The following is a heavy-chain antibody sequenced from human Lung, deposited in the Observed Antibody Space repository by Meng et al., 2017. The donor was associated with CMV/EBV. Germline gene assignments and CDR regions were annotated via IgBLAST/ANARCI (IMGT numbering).Heavy chain of an antibody. Sequence: GESLKISCAASGFTFNNYWMHWVRQAPGKGLVWVSRINGDGSSTTYADSVKGRFTISRDNAKNTLYLQMNSLRAEDTAVYYCARGCTNTNCYKSDFDYWGRGTLVTVSS. J-gene: IGHJ4*02. V-gene: IGHV3-74*01. D-gene: IGHD2-2*02. CDR2: INGDGSST. CDR1: GFTFNNYW. CDR3: ARGCTNTNCYKSDFDY.